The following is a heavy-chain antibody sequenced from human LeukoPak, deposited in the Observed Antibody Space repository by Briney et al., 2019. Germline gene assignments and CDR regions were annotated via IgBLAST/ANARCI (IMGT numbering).Heavy chain of an antibody. V-gene: IGHV4-4*07. Sequence: SETLSLTCTVSGGSISSYYWSWIRQPAGKGLEWIGRIYTSGSTNYNPSLKSRVTMSVDTSKNQFSLKLSSVTAADTAVYYCARGPQYCSGGSCYSGYYYYYYMDVWGKGTTVTISS. J-gene: IGHJ6*03. CDR3: ARGPQYCSGGSCYSGYYYYYYMDV. D-gene: IGHD2-15*01. CDR2: IYTSGST. CDR1: GGSISSYY.